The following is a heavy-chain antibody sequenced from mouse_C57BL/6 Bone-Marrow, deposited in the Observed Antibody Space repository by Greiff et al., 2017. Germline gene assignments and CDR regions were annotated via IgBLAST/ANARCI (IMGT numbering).Heavy chain of an antibody. CDR1: GYTFTSYW. CDR2: IYPGSGST. V-gene: IGHV1-55*01. CDR3: ARPYYSNYWYFDV. Sequence: VKLQQSGAELVKPGASVKMSCKASGYTFTSYWITWVKQRPGQGLEWIGDIYPGSGSTNYNEKFKSKATLTVDTSSSTAYMQLRSLTSEDSAVYNCARPYYSNYWYFDVWGTGTTVTVSS. J-gene: IGHJ1*03. D-gene: IGHD2-5*01.